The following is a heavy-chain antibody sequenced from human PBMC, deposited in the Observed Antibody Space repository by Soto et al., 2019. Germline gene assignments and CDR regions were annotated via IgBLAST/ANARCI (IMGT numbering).Heavy chain of an antibody. CDR1: GGTFSSYA. Sequence: QVQLVQSGAEVKKPGYSVKVSCKASGGTFSSYAISWERKAPGQGLEWMGGIIPICGTANYAQKFQGRVTITADESTSTAYMELSSLRSEDTAVYYCSRGDSEWLVRWFDPWGQGTLVTVSS. V-gene: IGHV1-69*01. CDR3: SRGDSEWLVRWFDP. J-gene: IGHJ5*02. CDR2: IIPICGTA. D-gene: IGHD6-19*01.